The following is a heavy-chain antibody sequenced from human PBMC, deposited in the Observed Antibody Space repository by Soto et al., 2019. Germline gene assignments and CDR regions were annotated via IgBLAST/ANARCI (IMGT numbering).Heavy chain of an antibody. CDR1: GFAFSSYG. J-gene: IGHJ4*02. CDR2: ISYDGSNE. Sequence: QVQLVESGGGVVQAGRSLRLSCAASGFAFSSYGIHWVRQAPGKGLEWVAGISYDGSNEHYTDSVKGRFTISRDNSKNTLHLQMNSLRAEDTAVYYCAKDTYFYDTSGYYIFDYWGQGTLVTVSS. CDR3: AKDTYFYDTSGYYIFDY. V-gene: IGHV3-30*18. D-gene: IGHD3-22*01.